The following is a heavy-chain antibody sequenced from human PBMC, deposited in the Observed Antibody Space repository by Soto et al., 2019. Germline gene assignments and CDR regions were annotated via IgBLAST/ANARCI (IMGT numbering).Heavy chain of an antibody. CDR3: ARDYRLPPRPDFDY. D-gene: IGHD3-16*02. V-gene: IGHV3-30-3*01. J-gene: IGHJ4*02. CDR2: ISYDGSNK. CDR1: GFTFSSYA. Sequence: GGSLRLSCAASGFTFSSYAMHWVRQAPGKGLEWVAVISYDGSNKYYADSVKGRFTISRDNSKNTLYLQMNSLRAEDTAVYYCARDYRLPPRPDFDYWGQGTLVTVSS.